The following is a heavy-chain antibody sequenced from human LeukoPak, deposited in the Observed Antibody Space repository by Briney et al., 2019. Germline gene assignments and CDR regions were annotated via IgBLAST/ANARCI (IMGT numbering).Heavy chain of an antibody. Sequence: GGSLRLSCAASGFTFSSYGMHWVRQAPGKGLEWVAVISYDGSNKYYADSVKGRFTISRDNSKNTLYLQMNSLRAEDTAVYYCAKDRGLGYDSKETDYWGQGTLVTVSS. D-gene: IGHD3-22*01. CDR1: GFTFSSYG. CDR2: ISYDGSNK. V-gene: IGHV3-30*18. J-gene: IGHJ4*02. CDR3: AKDRGLGYDSKETDY.